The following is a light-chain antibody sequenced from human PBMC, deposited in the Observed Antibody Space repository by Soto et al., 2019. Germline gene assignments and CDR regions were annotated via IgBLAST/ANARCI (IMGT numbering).Light chain of an antibody. CDR3: QHYNSYSEA. V-gene: IGKV1-5*03. CDR2: KAS. Sequence: DIPLTQSPSTLSRSVLERFTITCRASQTISSWLAWYQQKPGKAPKLLIYKASTLKSGVPSRFSGSGSGTEFTLTISSLQPDDFATYYCQHYNSYSEAFGQGTKVDIK. CDR1: QTISSW. J-gene: IGKJ1*01.